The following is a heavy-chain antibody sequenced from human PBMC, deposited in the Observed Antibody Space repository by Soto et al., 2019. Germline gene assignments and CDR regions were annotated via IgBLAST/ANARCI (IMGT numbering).Heavy chain of an antibody. Sequence: PGGSLRLSCAASGFTFSSHWMNWVRQAPGKGLEWVANINEDGSEKWYVDSVKGRFTIARDNAENSLYLQMNSLRAEDTAIYYCARDRYCGSTTCYTPIDYWGQGSXVTVSS. CDR1: GFTFSSHW. D-gene: IGHD2-2*02. CDR2: INEDGSEK. CDR3: ARDRYCGSTTCYTPIDY. J-gene: IGHJ4*02. V-gene: IGHV3-7*01.